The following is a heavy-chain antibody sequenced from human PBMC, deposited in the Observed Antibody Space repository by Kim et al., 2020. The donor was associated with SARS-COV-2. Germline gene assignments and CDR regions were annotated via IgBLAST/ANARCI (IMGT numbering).Heavy chain of an antibody. V-gene: IGHV3-23*01. Sequence: YAGSMEGRFHSSRDNAKKAQKLEMNSLRAEDTALYYCARVTTITAPFYDYWGRGTLVTVSS. CDR3: ARVTTITAPFYDY. D-gene: IGHD4-4*01. J-gene: IGHJ4*02.